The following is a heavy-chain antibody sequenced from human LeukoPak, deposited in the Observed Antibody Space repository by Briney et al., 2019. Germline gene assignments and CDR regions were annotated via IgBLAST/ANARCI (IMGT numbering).Heavy chain of an antibody. V-gene: IGHV3-21*01. CDR1: GFTFNIYS. D-gene: IGHD4-17*01. J-gene: IGHJ3*02. CDR3: ARVEYGDYGLGAFDI. Sequence: PGGSLRLSCAASGFTFNIYSMNWVRQAPGKGLEWVSSISSSGIYKYYADSLKGRFTISRDDARNSLFLQMNSLTAEDTAVYYCARVEYGDYGLGAFDIWGQGTMVIVSS. CDR2: ISSSGIYK.